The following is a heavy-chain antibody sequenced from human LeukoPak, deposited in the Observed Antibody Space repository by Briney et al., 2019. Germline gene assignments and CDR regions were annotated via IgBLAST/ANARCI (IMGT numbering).Heavy chain of an antibody. CDR1: GYTFTGYY. CDR3: TRDGDESSSWYPNWFDP. Sequence: VASVKVSCKASGYTFTGYYMHWVRQAPGQGLEWMGRINPNSGCTNYAQKFQGRVTMTRDTSISTAYMELSRLRSDDTAVYYCTRDGDESSSWYPNWFDPWGQGTLVTVSS. J-gene: IGHJ5*02. CDR2: INPNSGCT. D-gene: IGHD6-13*01. V-gene: IGHV1-2*06.